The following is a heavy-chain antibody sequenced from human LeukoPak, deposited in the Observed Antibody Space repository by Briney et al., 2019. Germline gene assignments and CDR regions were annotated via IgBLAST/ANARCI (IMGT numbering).Heavy chain of an antibody. CDR1: GGSFSGYY. CDR2: INHSGRT. V-gene: IGHV4-34*01. CDR3: TRNNWFDP. J-gene: IGHJ5*02. Sequence: SETLSLTCAVYGGSFSGYYWSWIRQPPGKGLEWIGEINHSGRTNYNPSLKSRVTISLDTSKNQFSLKLSSVTAADTAVYYCTRNNWFDPWGQGTLVTVSS.